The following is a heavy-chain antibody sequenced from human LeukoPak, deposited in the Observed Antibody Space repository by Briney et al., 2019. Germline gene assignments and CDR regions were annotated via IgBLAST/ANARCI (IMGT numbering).Heavy chain of an antibody. D-gene: IGHD4-17*01. CDR1: GFTFSSYS. Sequence: GGSLRLSCAASGFTFSSYSMNWVRQAPGKGLEWVSSISSSSSYIYYADSVKGRFTISRDNAKNSLYLQMNSLRAEDTAVYYCASEPHYGDYNWFDPWGQGTLVTVSS. CDR2: ISSSSSYI. CDR3: ASEPHYGDYNWFDP. V-gene: IGHV3-21*01. J-gene: IGHJ5*02.